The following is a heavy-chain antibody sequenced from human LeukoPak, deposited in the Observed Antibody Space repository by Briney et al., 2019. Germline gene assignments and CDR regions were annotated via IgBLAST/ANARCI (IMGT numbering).Heavy chain of an antibody. V-gene: IGHV3-7*01. J-gene: IGHJ6*02. CDR1: GFTFSSYW. Sequence: GGSLRLSCAASGFTFSSYWMSWVRQAPGKGLEWVANIKQDGSEKYYVDSVKGRFTISRDNAKNSLYLQMDSLRDEDTALYYCARDVGRGDGMDVWGLGTTVTVSS. CDR3: ARDVGRGDGMDV. CDR2: IKQDGSEK.